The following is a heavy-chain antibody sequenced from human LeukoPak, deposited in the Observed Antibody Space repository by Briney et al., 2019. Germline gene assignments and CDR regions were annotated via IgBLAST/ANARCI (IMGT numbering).Heavy chain of an antibody. D-gene: IGHD5-18*01. CDR2: ISSSSSTI. CDR3: AKLGTAITDDY. J-gene: IGHJ4*02. CDR1: GFTFSSYS. Sequence: PGGSLRLSCAASGFTFSSYSMNWVRQAPGKGLEWVSYISSSSSTIYYADSVKGRFTISRDNAKNSLYLQMNSLRAEDTAVYYCAKLGTAITDDYWGQGTLVTVSS. V-gene: IGHV3-48*01.